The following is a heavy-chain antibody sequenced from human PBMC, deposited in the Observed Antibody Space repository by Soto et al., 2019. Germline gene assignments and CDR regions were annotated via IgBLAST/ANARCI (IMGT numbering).Heavy chain of an antibody. V-gene: IGHV3-11*01. CDR2: ISSSGSTI. D-gene: IGHD5-18*01. J-gene: IGHJ6*02. CDR1: GFTFSDYY. Sequence: QVQLVESGGGLVKPGGSLRLSCAASGFTFSDYYMSWIRQAPGKGLEWVSYISSSGSTIYYADSVKGRFTISRDNDKNSLYLQMNSLSAEDTAVYYCARARKTRDTAMPHGMDVWGQGTTVTVSS. CDR3: ARARKTRDTAMPHGMDV.